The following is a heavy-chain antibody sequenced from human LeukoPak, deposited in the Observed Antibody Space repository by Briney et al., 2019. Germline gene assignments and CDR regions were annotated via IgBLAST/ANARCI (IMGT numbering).Heavy chain of an antibody. V-gene: IGHV4-4*07. J-gene: IGHJ4*02. D-gene: IGHD3-16*02. CDR2: IYTSGIT. CDR3: ARGLGLSTLLDY. Sequence: SETLSLNCTVSGGSISSFFWSWIRQPAGKGLEWIGRIYTSGITNYNPSLNSRVTMSVDTSKNQFSLKLSSVTAADTAVYYCARGLGLSTLLDYWGQGTLVTVSS. CDR1: GGSISSFF.